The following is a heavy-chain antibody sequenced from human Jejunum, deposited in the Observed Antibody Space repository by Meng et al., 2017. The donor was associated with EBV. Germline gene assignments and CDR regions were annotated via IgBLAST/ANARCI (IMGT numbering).Heavy chain of an antibody. CDR1: GGSVRSGGYY. Sequence: QVQLQASGPGLVKPSETLSLTCTVSGGSVRSGGYYWSWIRQPPGKGLEWIGYIYNSESTNYKSSLKSRVTISADTSKNQFSLRLSSVTAADTAVYYCARDQNGSYFAYWGQGTLVTVSS. J-gene: IGHJ4*02. D-gene: IGHD1-26*01. CDR3: ARDQNGSYFAY. CDR2: IYNSEST. V-gene: IGHV4-61*08.